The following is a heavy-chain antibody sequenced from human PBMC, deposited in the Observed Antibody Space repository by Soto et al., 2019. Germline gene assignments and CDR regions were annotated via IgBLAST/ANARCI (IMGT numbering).Heavy chain of an antibody. Sequence: QVQLQESGPGLVKPSETLFLTCAVSGDSLSSGSYYWTWVRQHPGEGLEWIGYIYFSGSAYSNPSLKNRLTLSVDTSKNQFSLSLDSVTAADTAVYYCGRAATRLNRDLYYWGQGNLVRVSA. CDR3: GRAATRLNRDLYY. D-gene: IGHD5-12*01. V-gene: IGHV4-31*11. CDR2: IYFSGSA. J-gene: IGHJ4*02. CDR1: GDSLSSGSYY.